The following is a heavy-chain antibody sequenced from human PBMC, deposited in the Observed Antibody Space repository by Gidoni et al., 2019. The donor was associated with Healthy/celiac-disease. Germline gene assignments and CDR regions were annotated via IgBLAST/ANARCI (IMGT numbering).Heavy chain of an antibody. CDR1: GFTFSSYA. CDR3: ANGGLLWPPDY. J-gene: IGHJ4*02. V-gene: IGHV3-23*01. D-gene: IGHD3-10*01. CDR2: ISGSGGST. Sequence: EVQLLESGGGLVQPGGSLRLSCAASGFTFSSYAMSWVRQAPGKGLEWVSAISGSGGSTYYAESGKGRCTISRDNSKNTLYLKMNSLRAEDTAVYYCANGGLLWPPDYWGQGTLVTVSS.